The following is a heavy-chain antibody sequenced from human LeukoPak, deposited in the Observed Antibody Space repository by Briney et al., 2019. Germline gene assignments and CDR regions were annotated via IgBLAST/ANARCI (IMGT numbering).Heavy chain of an antibody. CDR2: IYTSGST. D-gene: IGHD3-22*01. J-gene: IGHJ4*02. Sequence: PSQTLSLTCTVSGGSTSSGSYYWSWIRQPAGKGLGWIGRIYTSGSTNYNPSLKSRVTISVDTSKNQFSLKLSAVTAADTAVYYCAREGSYYDSSGYTDYWGQGTLVTVSS. V-gene: IGHV4-61*02. CDR1: GGSTSSGSYY. CDR3: AREGSYYDSSGYTDY.